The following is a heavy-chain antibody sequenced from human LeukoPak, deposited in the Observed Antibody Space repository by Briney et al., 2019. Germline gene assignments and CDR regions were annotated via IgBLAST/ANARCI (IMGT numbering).Heavy chain of an antibody. CDR2: INPNSGGT. Sequence: ASVKVSCKASGYTFTGYYMHWVRQAPGQGLEWMGWINPNSGGTNYAQKFQGRVTMTRDTSISTAYMELSRLRSDDTAVYYCVRLYILTGYYWFDPWGQGTLVTASS. V-gene: IGHV1-2*02. CDR1: GYTFTGYY. D-gene: IGHD3-9*01. J-gene: IGHJ5*02. CDR3: VRLYILTGYYWFDP.